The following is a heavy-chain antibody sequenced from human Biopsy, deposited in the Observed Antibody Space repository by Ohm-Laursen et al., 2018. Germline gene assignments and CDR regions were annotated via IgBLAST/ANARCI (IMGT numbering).Heavy chain of an antibody. Sequence: LTWSVSGGSIISYYWTWIRQPPGKGLEWIGHVYNGGITNYNPSLKSRVTISKDTSKNQFSLQVNSVTAADTAVYYCARTPRDSFWSGSYKRGLWFDPWGQGTLVIVSS. J-gene: IGHJ5*02. CDR2: VYNGGIT. CDR3: ARTPRDSFWSGSYKRGLWFDP. D-gene: IGHD3-3*01. V-gene: IGHV4-59*01. CDR1: GGSIISYY.